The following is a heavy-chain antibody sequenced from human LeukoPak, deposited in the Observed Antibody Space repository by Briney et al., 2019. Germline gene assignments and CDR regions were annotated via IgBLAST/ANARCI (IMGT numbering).Heavy chain of an antibody. Sequence: ASVKVSCKASGGTFSSYAISWVRQAPGQGLEWMGRIIPILGIANYAQKFQGRVTIAADKSTSTAYMELSSLRSEDTAVYYCAKYSSSWYRGDWFDPWGQGTLVTVSS. D-gene: IGHD6-13*01. CDR2: IIPILGIA. J-gene: IGHJ5*02. CDR1: GGTFSSYA. CDR3: AKYSSSWYRGDWFDP. V-gene: IGHV1-69*04.